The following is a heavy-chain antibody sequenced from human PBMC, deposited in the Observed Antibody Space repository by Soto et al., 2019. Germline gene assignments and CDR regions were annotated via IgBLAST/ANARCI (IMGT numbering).Heavy chain of an antibody. CDR2: ISVYNGNI. J-gene: IGHJ4*02. D-gene: IGHD3-10*01. Sequence: QVQLLQSGAEVKKPGASVKVSCKASGYMFNTYGITWVRQAPGQGLEWMGWISVYNGNIDYAQKFEGRVTMTTDTSTSTAYMELKSLTSDDTAVYYCERTYGSWDYFLPFEYWGQGTPVSVSS. CDR3: ERTYGSWDYFLPFEY. V-gene: IGHV1-18*01. CDR1: GYMFNTYG.